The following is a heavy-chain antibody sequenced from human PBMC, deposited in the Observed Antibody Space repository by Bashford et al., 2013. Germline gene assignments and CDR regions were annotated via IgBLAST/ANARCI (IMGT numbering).Heavy chain of an antibody. Sequence: ASVKVSCKASGYTFTSYAMHWVRQAPGQRLEWMGWINAGNGNTKYSQKFQGRVTITRDTSASTAYMELSSLRSEDTAVYYCARVLAVAGNYYFDYWGQGTLVTVSS. V-gene: IGHV1-3*01. D-gene: IGHD6-19*01. CDR1: GYTFTSYA. J-gene: IGHJ4*02. CDR2: INAGNGNT. CDR3: ARVLAVAGNYYFDY.